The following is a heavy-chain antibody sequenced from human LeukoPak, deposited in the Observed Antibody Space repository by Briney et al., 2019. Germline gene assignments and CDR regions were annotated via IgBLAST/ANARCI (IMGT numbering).Heavy chain of an antibody. CDR3: ARPLKTSGYDYHYYYYMDV. V-gene: IGHV3-11*04. CDR1: GFTFSDYY. Sequence: PGGSLRLSCAASGFTFSDYYMSWIRQAPGKGLEWVSYISSSGSTIYYADSVKGRFTISRDNAKNSLYLQMNSLRAEDTAVYYCARPLKTSGYDYHYYYYMDVWGKGTTVTVSS. CDR2: ISSSGSTI. D-gene: IGHD5-12*01. J-gene: IGHJ6*03.